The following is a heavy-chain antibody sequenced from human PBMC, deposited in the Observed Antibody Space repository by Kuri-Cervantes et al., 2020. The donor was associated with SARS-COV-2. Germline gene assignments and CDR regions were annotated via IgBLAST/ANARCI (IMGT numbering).Heavy chain of an antibody. J-gene: IGHJ4*02. D-gene: IGHD6-13*01. CDR1: GFTFSSYG. CDR2: IWYDGSNK. V-gene: IGHV3-33*01. CDR3: ARDSSITPRDFDY. Sequence: EGSLRLSCAASGFTFSSYGMHWVRQAPGKGLEWVAVIWYDGSNKYYADSVKGRFTISRDNSKNTLYLQMNSLGAENTAVYYCARDSSITPRDFDYWGQGTLVTVSS.